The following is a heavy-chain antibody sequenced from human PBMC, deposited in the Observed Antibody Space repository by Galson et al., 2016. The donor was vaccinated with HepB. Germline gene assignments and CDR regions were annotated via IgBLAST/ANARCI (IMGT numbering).Heavy chain of an antibody. V-gene: IGHV4-39*01. CDR3: ARGGNCGGDCYSFDH. Sequence: RQPPGTALEWMGYIYSTGTTYYNPSLKSRVTISVDTSKNQVSLKLTSVTAADTAVYYCARGGNCGGDCYSFDHWGQGDLVAVSS. CDR2: IYSTGTT. J-gene: IGHJ4*02. D-gene: IGHD2-21*02.